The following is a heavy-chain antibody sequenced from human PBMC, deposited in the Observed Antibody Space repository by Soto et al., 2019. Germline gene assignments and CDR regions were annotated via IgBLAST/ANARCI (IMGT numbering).Heavy chain of an antibody. J-gene: IGHJ4*02. D-gene: IGHD1-26*01. V-gene: IGHV3-74*01. CDR1: GFTFSSYW. CDR3: TRAKWELLGGDY. Sequence: EVQLVESGGGLVQPGGSLRLSCAASGFTFSSYWMHWVRQVPGKGLVWVSRINSDGSSTSYADSVKGRFTISRDNAKNTLYLQMNSLRAEDTAVYYCTRAKWELLGGDYWGQGTLVTVSS. CDR2: INSDGSST.